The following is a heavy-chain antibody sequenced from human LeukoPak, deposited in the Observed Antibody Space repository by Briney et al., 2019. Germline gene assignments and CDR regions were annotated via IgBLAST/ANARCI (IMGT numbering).Heavy chain of an antibody. Sequence: ASVKVSCKASGYTFTGYYMHWVRQAPGQGLEWMGWIHPNSGDTNYVQKFQGRVTMTRDTSITTAYMELSLRSEDTAVYYFARFSQDWGTFDHWAQGTVVSVPS. CDR2: IHPNSGDT. V-gene: IGHV1-2*02. D-gene: IGHD7-27*01. J-gene: IGHJ4*02. CDR3: ARFSQDWGTFDH. CDR1: GYTFTGYY.